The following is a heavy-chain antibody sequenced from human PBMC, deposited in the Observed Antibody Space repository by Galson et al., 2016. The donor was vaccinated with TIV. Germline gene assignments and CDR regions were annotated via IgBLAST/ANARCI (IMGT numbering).Heavy chain of an antibody. CDR1: GYSFSSYW. D-gene: IGHD5-24*01. CDR3: ARRKEMTTNRRDAFEL. V-gene: IGHV5-51*01. Sequence: QSGAEVKKPGEPLKISCEGSGYSFSSYWIGWVRHKPGEGLEWIGVIHPAASDTRYSPSFRGQVTMSADKAINGAYLQWRTLKASDRSMYYCARRKEMTTNRRDAFELWGQGTMVIVSS. J-gene: IGHJ3*01. CDR2: IHPAASDT.